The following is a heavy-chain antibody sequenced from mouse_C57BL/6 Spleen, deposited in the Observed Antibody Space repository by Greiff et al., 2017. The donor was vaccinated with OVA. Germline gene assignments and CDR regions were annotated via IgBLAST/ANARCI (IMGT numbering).Heavy chain of an antibody. CDR1: GFTFSSYT. J-gene: IGHJ1*03. V-gene: IGHV5-9*01. CDR2: ISGGGGNT. D-gene: IGHD1-1*01. Sequence: EVKLVESGGGLVKPGGSLKLSCAASGFTFSSYTMSWVRQTPEKRLEWVATISGGGGNTYYPDSVKGRFTISRDNAKNTLYLQRSSLRSEDTALYYCARADYGSSRYFDVWGTGTTVTVSS. CDR3: ARADYGSSRYFDV.